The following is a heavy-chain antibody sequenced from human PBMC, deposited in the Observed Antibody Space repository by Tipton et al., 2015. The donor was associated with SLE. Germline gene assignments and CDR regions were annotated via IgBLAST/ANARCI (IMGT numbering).Heavy chain of an antibody. Sequence: TLSLTCTVSGGSISSYYWSWIRQPPGKGLEWIGYISDSGSTKCNPSLKSRVTISVDTSKNQFSLKLNSVTAADTAVYYCARGPRWAPLCEFWGQGTRVTVSS. CDR1: GGSISSYY. D-gene: IGHD1-26*01. CDR3: ARGPRWAPLCEF. CDR2: ISDSGST. V-gene: IGHV4-59*12. J-gene: IGHJ1*01.